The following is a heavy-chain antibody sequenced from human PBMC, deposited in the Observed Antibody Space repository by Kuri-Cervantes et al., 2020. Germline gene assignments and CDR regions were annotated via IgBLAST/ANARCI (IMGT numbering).Heavy chain of an antibody. CDR1: GGSFRGYY. D-gene: IGHD6-13*01. V-gene: IGHV4-34*01. CDR3: ARGYGYSSR. J-gene: IGHJ4*02. CDR2: VNHSGST. Sequence: GSLRPSCAVDGGSFRGYYWSWIRQPPGKWLEWIGEVNHSGSTNYNPSLKSRVTISVDTSKNQFSLKLSSVTAADKDVYYSARGYGYSSRWGQGTLVTVSS.